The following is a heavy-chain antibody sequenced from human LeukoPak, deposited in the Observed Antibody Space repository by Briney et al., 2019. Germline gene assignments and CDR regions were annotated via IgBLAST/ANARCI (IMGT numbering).Heavy chain of an antibody. D-gene: IGHD6-19*01. V-gene: IGHV4-61*02. CDR1: GGSISSGSYY. CDR2: IYTSGST. Sequence: PSETLSLTCTVSGGSISSGSYYWRWIRQPAGKGLEWIERIYTSGSTNYNPSLKSRVTISVDTSKNQFSLKLSSVTAADTAVYYCARDPGGGWYYFDYWGQGTLVTVSS. J-gene: IGHJ4*02. CDR3: ARDPGGGWYYFDY.